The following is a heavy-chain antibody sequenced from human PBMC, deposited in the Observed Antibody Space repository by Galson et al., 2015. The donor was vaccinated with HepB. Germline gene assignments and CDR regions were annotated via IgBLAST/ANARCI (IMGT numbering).Heavy chain of an antibody. D-gene: IGHD1-7*01. CDR3: TRDSLGNYQFDY. CDR2: INPSGGTT. CDR1: GYTFTSYY. J-gene: IGHJ4*02. V-gene: IGHV1-46*01. Sequence: SVKVSCKASGYTFTSYYLHWVRQAPGQGLEWVGMINPSGGTTNYAQKLQGRITVTRDTTTNTVYMELSSLGSEDTAIYYCTRDSLGNYQFDYWGQGTLVTVSS.